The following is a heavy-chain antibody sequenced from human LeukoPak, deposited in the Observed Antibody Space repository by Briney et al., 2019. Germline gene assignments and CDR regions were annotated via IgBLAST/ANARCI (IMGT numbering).Heavy chain of an antibody. CDR1: GGSISSYY. CDR3: ARDLSSEGAFDI. V-gene: IGHV4-59*01. Sequence: SETLSLTCTVSGGSISSYYWSWIRQPPGKGLEWIGYIYYSGSTNYNPSLKSRVTISVDTSKNQFSLKLSSVTAADTAVYYCARDLSSEGAFDIWGQGTMVTVSS. D-gene: IGHD3-22*01. J-gene: IGHJ3*02. CDR2: IYYSGST.